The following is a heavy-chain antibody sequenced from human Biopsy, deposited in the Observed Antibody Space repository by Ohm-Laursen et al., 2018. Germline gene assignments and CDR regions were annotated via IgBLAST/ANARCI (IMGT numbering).Heavy chain of an antibody. V-gene: IGHV4-59*01. J-gene: IGHJ6*02. CDR1: GGSISSDY. CDR2: IYYSGST. CDR3: ARATNSTGWPYYYFYGMDV. Sequence: GTLSLTWTVSGGSISSDYWSWIRQTPGKGLEWIGYIYYSGSTNYNPSLKSRVTISVDTSKNQFSLRLNSVTAADTAVYYCARATNSTGWPYYYFYGMDVWGQGTTVTVS. D-gene: IGHD2/OR15-2a*01.